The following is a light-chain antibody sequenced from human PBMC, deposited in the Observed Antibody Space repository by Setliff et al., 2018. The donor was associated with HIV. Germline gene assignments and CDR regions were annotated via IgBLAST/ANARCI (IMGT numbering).Light chain of an antibody. CDR1: GRDISGYNY. V-gene: IGLV2-14*03. CDR3: SSYTSTSAYV. J-gene: IGLJ1*01. Sequence: QSALTQPASVSGSPGQSITISCIGTGRDISGYNYVSWYQQHPGKAPKLIIYGVTKRSSGVSNRFSGSKAGTTASLTISGLQAEDEADYYCSSYTSTSAYVFGTGTKVTVL. CDR2: GVT.